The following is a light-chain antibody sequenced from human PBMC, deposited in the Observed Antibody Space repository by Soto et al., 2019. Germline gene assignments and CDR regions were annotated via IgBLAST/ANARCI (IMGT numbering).Light chain of an antibody. CDR3: SSYTSSSTSLYV. Sequence: QSALTQPASVSGSPGQSITISCTGTSSDVGDYNFVSWYQQNPGKAPKLMIYEVTNRPSGVSNRFSGSKSGNTASLTISGLQAEDEADYYCSSYTSSSTSLYVFGTGTKVTVL. J-gene: IGLJ1*01. V-gene: IGLV2-14*01. CDR1: SSDVGDYNF. CDR2: EVT.